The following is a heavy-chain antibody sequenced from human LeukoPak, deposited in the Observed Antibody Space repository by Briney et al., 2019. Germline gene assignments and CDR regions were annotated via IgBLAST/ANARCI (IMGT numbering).Heavy chain of an antibody. D-gene: IGHD3-22*01. Sequence: SGGSLRLSCAASGFTFSTYGMSWVRQAPGKGLEWVANIKQDGSEKYYVDSVKGRFTISRDNAKNSLYLQMNSLRAEDTAVYYCARGSCGYHDAFDIWGQGTMVTVSS. CDR1: GFTFSTYG. V-gene: IGHV3-7*01. CDR2: IKQDGSEK. J-gene: IGHJ3*02. CDR3: ARGSCGYHDAFDI.